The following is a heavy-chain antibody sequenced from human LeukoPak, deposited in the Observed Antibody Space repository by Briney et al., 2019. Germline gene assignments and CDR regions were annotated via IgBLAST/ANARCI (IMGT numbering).Heavy chain of an antibody. CDR3: AKEGAFPIITYDS. CDR1: GFTFSGFW. J-gene: IGHJ5*01. V-gene: IGHV3-7*01. Sequence: PGGSLRLSCAASGFTFSGFWMNWVRQAPGKGLEWVANINQDGTDKYFVDSVKGRFTISRDNAKRSVYLQMNSLRAEDTAVYYCAKEGAFPIITYDSWGQGTLVTVSS. CDR2: INQDGTDK. D-gene: IGHD3-10*01.